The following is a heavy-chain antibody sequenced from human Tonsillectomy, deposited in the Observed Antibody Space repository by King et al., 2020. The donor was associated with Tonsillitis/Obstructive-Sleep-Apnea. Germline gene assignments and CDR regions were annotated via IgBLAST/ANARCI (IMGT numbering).Heavy chain of an antibody. Sequence: VQLVESGGGLVKPGGSLRLSCAASGFTFSDYYMSWIRQAPGKGLEWGSYISSSSSYTNYADTVKGRFTISRDNAKNSLYLQMNSLAAEDTAGYYCAGAVVPAAPWTYWYFDLWGRGTLVTVSS. V-gene: IGHV3-11*05. CDR3: AGAVVPAAPWTYWYFDL. D-gene: IGHD2-2*01. CDR2: ISSSSSYT. CDR1: GFTFSDYY. J-gene: IGHJ2*01.